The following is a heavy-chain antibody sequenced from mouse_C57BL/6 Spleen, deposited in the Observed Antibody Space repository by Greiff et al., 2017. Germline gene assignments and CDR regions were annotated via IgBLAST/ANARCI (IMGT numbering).Heavy chain of an antibody. J-gene: IGHJ2*01. CDR1: GYTFTDYE. CDR3: NYDDY. Sequence: QVQLQQSGAELVRPGASVTLSCKASGYTFTDYEMHWVKQTPVHGLEWIGAIDPEAGCTAYNQKFKGKAILTADKSSSTAYMELRSLTSEDSAVYYCNYDDYWGQGTTLTVSS. CDR2: IDPEAGCT. V-gene: IGHV1-15*01. D-gene: IGHD1-1*01.